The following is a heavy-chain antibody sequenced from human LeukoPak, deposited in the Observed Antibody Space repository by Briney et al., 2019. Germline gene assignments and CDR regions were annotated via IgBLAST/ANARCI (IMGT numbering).Heavy chain of an antibody. V-gene: IGHV3-53*01. J-gene: IGHJ3*02. Sequence: GGSLRLSCAASGFTVSSNYMSWVRQAPGKGLEWVSVIYSGGSTYYADSVKGRFTISRDNAKNSLYLQMNSLRAEDTAVYYCARDLSGRYIESDAFDIWGQGTMVTVSS. CDR2: IYSGGST. CDR3: ARDLSGRYIESDAFDI. CDR1: GFTVSSNY. D-gene: IGHD6-19*01.